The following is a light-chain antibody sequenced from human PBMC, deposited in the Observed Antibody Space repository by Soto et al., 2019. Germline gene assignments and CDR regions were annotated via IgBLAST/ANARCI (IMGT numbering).Light chain of an antibody. V-gene: IGKV1-39*01. CDR3: QQSYSTPIT. Sequence: DIQMSQSPSSLSASRGDRVTITWRASQSTSSYLNWYQQKPGKASKLLIYAASSLQSGVPSRFSGSGSGTDFTLTISSLQPEDFATYYCQQSYSTPITFGQGTRLEIK. J-gene: IGKJ5*01. CDR1: QSTSSY. CDR2: AAS.